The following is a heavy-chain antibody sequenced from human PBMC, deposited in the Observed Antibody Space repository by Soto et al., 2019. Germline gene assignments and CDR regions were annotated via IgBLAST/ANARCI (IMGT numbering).Heavy chain of an antibody. V-gene: IGHV1-18*01. D-gene: IGHD1-7*01. CDR2: ISTYNGDT. CDR1: GYTFSKYG. Sequence: QVQLVQSGAELKKPGASVNVSCKASGYTFSKYGISWVRQAPGQGLEWVGWISTYNGDTAYAQKLQGRVTMTMDTSTSTAYMELRSLRSDDTAVYYCAKERGGNYNAFDIWGQGTMVTVS. CDR3: AKERGGNYNAFDI. J-gene: IGHJ3*02.